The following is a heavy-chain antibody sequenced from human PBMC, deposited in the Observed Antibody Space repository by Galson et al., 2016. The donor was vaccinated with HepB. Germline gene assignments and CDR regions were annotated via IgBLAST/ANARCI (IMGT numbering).Heavy chain of an antibody. J-gene: IGHJ4*02. Sequence: SVKVSCKASGYTFTSFGISWVRQAPGQGLEWMGWISTSYGSTNYALSLQGRVTMATDTSTSTAYMELRSLRSDGTAIYFCARVSGRLVDYWGQGTLVTVSS. V-gene: IGHV1-18*01. D-gene: IGHD6-19*01. CDR1: GYTFTSFG. CDR3: ARVSGRLVDY. CDR2: ISTSYGST.